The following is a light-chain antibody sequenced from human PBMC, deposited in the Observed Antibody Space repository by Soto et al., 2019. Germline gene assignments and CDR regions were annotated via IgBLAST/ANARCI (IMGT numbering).Light chain of an antibody. Sequence: QAVVTQPASVSGSPRQSITISCTGTSSDVGRYNLVSWYQQHPGKAPKLMIYEGSKRPSGVSNRFSGSKSGNTASLTISGLQAEDEGDYYCCAYAGSSTLVFGGGTKLTVL. V-gene: IGLV2-23*01. J-gene: IGLJ2*01. CDR2: EGS. CDR3: CAYAGSSTLV. CDR1: SSDVGRYNL.